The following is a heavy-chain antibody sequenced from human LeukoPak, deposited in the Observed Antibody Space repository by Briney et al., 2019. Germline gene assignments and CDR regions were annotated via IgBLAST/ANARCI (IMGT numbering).Heavy chain of an antibody. CDR2: ISGSGGST. D-gene: IGHD3-9*01. J-gene: IGHJ4*02. CDR3: ARGSTYYDILTGYHYYFDY. CDR1: GFTFSSYA. Sequence: GGSLRLSCAASGFTFSSYAMSWVRQAPGKGLEWVSAISGSGGSTYYADSVKGRFTISRDNSKNTLYLQMNSLRAEDTALYYCARGSTYYDILTGYHYYFDYWGQGTLVTVSS. V-gene: IGHV3-23*01.